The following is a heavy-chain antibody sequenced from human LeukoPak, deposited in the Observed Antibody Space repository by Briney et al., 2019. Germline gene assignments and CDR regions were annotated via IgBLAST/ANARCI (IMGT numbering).Heavy chain of an antibody. CDR3: ARGGVYCSGGSCLAYNWFDP. J-gene: IGHJ5*02. V-gene: IGHV1-2*04. D-gene: IGHD2-15*01. CDR2: INPNSGGT. CDR1: GYTFTGYY. Sequence: ASVKVSCKASGYTFTGYYMHWVRQAPGQGLEWMGWINPNSGGTNYAQKFQGWVTMTRDTSISTAYMELSRLRSDDTAVYYCARGGVYCSGGSCLAYNWFDPWGQGTLVTVSS.